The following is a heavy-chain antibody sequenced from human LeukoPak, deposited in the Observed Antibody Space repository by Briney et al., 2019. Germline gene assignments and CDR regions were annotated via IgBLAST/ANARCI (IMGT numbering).Heavy chain of an antibody. D-gene: IGHD6-13*01. Sequence: GGSLRLSCAASGFTFDDYGMSWVRQAPGKGLEWVSGINWNGGSTGHADSVKGRFTISRDNAKNSLYLQMNSLRAEDTALYYCARDGIYSSSWYSPSDYWGQGTLVTVSS. CDR2: INWNGGST. V-gene: IGHV3-20*04. CDR3: ARDGIYSSSWYSPSDY. J-gene: IGHJ4*02. CDR1: GFTFDDYG.